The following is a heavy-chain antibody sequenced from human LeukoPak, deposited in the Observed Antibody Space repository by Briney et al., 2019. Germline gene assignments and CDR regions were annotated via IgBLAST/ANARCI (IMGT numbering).Heavy chain of an antibody. D-gene: IGHD3-3*01. CDR1: GFTFSSDG. CDR2: IKQDGSEK. CDR3: ARDASALH. V-gene: IGHV3-7*01. J-gene: IGHJ4*02. Sequence: GGSLRLSCAASGFTFSSDGMRWVRQAPAKGLEWVATIKQDGSEKYYVDSVKGRFTISRDNAKSSLSLQMTTLRVDDTAVYYCARDASALHWGQGARVTVSS.